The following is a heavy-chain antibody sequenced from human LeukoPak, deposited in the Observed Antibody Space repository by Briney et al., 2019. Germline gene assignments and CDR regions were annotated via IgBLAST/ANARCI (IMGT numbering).Heavy chain of an antibody. D-gene: IGHD3-22*01. V-gene: IGHV3-7*01. CDR3: ARSLYYYDSSGYYPQYYYYYYMDV. CDR1: GFTFSSYS. CDR2: IKPDGSEK. Sequence: GGSLRLSCAASGFTFSSYSMSWVRQAPGKRLEWVANIKPDGSEKYYVDSVKGRFTISRDNAKNSLYLQMNRLSAEDTTVYSCARSLYYYDSSGYYPQYYYYYYMDVWGQGTMVTVSS. J-gene: IGHJ6*03.